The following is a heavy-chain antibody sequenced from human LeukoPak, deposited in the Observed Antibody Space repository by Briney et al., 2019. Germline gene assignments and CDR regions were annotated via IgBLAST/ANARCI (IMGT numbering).Heavy chain of an antibody. V-gene: IGHV1-18*01. CDR1: GYTFTSYG. CDR2: ISGYNGNT. CDR3: VRSHYWAFDI. D-gene: IGHD2-8*02. J-gene: IGHJ3*02. Sequence: ASMKVSCKASGYTFTSYGITWVRQAPGQGLEWMGWISGYNGNTNYAQKFQGRVTMTRDTSISTAYMELSRLRSDDTAVYYCVRSHYWAFDIWGQGTMVTVSS.